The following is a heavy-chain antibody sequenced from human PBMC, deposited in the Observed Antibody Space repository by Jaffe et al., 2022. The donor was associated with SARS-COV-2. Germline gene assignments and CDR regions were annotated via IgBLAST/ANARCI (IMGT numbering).Heavy chain of an antibody. V-gene: IGHV3-21*01. Sequence: EVQLVESGGGLVKPGGSLRLSCAASGFTFSSYSMNWVRQAPGKGLEWVSSISSSSSYIYYADSVKGRFTISRDNAKNSLYLQMNSLRVEDTAVFYCARAGLGTSYYYHMDVWGKGTTVTVSS. J-gene: IGHJ6*03. D-gene: IGHD2-2*01. CDR2: ISSSSSYI. CDR1: GFTFSSYS. CDR3: ARAGLGTSYYYHMDV.